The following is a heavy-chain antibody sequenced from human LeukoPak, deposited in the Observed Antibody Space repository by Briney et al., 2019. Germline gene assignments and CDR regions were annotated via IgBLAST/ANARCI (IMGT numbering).Heavy chain of an antibody. CDR1: GYTFTGYY. Sequence: ASVKVSCKASGYTFTGYYMHWVRQATGQGLEWMGWIDPNSGGTNYAQKFQGRVTMTRDTSISTAYMELSRLRSDVTAVYYCASPRTYYYDSSGYDFDYWGQGTLVTVSS. CDR2: IDPNSGGT. CDR3: ASPRTYYYDSSGYDFDY. V-gene: IGHV1-2*02. D-gene: IGHD3-22*01. J-gene: IGHJ4*02.